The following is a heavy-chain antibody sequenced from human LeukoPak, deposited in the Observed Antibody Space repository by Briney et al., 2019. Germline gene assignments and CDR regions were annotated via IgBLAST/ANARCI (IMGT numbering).Heavy chain of an antibody. J-gene: IGHJ4*02. CDR1: GGSISSYY. V-gene: IGHV4-59*08. Sequence: SETLSLTCTVSGGSISSYYWSWMRQPPGKGLEWIGYIYYSGSTNYNPSLKSRVTISVDTSKNQFSLKLSSVTAADTAVYYCARVSLCSGGSCSAQYYFDYWGQGTLVTVSS. D-gene: IGHD2-15*01. CDR2: IYYSGST. CDR3: ARVSLCSGGSCSAQYYFDY.